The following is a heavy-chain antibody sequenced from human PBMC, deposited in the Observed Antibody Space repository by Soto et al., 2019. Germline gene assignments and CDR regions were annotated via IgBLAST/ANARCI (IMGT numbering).Heavy chain of an antibody. J-gene: IGHJ4*02. Sequence: GGSLRLSCAASGFTFSDYAMGWVRQAPGKGLEWVSAISTNGGSTYYADSVKGRFTISRDNSKNTLFLQMKSLRADDTAVYFCAKVVNRGYDYWNGFDYWAQGTLVTVSS. CDR2: ISTNGGST. CDR1: GFTFSDYA. CDR3: AKVVNRGYDYWNGFDY. D-gene: IGHD3-3*01. V-gene: IGHV3-23*01.